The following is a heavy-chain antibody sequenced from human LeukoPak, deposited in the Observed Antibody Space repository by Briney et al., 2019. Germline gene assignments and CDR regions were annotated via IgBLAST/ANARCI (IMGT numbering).Heavy chain of an antibody. D-gene: IGHD1-26*01. V-gene: IGHV4-34*01. J-gene: IGHJ4*02. Sequence: SETLSLTCAVYGGSFSGYYWSWIRQPPGKGPEWIGEINHSGSTNYNPSLKSRVTISVDTSKNQFSLKLSSVTAADTAVYYCASNGVSGSYYSDYWGQGTLVTVSS. CDR2: INHSGST. CDR3: ASNGVSGSYYSDY. CDR1: GGSFSGYY.